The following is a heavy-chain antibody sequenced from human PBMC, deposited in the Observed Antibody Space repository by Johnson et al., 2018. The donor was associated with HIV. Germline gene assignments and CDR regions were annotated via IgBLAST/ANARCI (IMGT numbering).Heavy chain of an antibody. Sequence: QVQLVESGGGVVQPGRSLRLSCAASGFTFSSYAMHWVRQAPGKGLEWVAVIGYDGSKKYYADSVKGRFTISRDNSKNTLYLQMNSLRAEDTAVYYCAKDSPGWLVGAIGEDAFDIWGQGTMVTVSS. CDR3: AKDSPGWLVGAIGEDAFDI. CDR1: GFTFSSYA. CDR2: IGYDGSKK. J-gene: IGHJ3*02. D-gene: IGHD1-26*01. V-gene: IGHV3-30*04.